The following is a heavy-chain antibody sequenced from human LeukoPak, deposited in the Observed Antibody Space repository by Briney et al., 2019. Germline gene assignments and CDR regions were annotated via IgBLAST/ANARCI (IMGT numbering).Heavy chain of an antibody. J-gene: IGHJ4*02. CDR2: ISGSGGTT. V-gene: IGHV3-23*01. CDR1: GFTFSSYS. D-gene: IGHD2-21*02. Sequence: GGSLRLSCAASGFTFSSYSMNWVRQAPGKGLEWVSGISGSGGTTYYADSVKGRFTISRDNSKNTLYLQMNSLRAEDTALYYCAKAGGSDPPYDYWGQGTLVTVSS. CDR3: AKAGGSDPPYDY.